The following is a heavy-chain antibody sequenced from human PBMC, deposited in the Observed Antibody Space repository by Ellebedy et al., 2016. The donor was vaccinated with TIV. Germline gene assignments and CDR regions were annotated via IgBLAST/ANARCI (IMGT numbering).Heavy chain of an antibody. V-gene: IGHV3-66*01. CDR2: IYRGVDT. CDR3: ARGNLVRGIYWYFDL. J-gene: IGHJ2*01. CDR1: GFTVSSNY. D-gene: IGHD3-10*01. Sequence: GESLKISCAVSGFTVSSNYMSWVRQAPGKGLDWVSIIYRGVDTYYADSVKGRFTISRDNSENTLYLQMNSLRAEDTAVYYCARGNLVRGIYWYFDLWGRGTLVTVSS.